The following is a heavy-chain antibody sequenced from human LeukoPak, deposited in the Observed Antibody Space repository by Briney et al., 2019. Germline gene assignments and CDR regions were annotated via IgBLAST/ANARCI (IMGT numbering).Heavy chain of an antibody. CDR3: ASPIYHCSSGTCYRGGWFDP. D-gene: IGHD2-15*01. J-gene: IGHJ5*02. Sequence: ASVKVSCKASGYSFTGYYMHWVRQAPGQGLEWMGRINPNNGDTNYAQNFQGRVTMTTDTSISTAYMELNRLTSDDTAVYYCASPIYHCSSGTCYRGGWFDPWGQGTLVTVSS. CDR1: GYSFTGYY. V-gene: IGHV1-2*06. CDR2: INPNNGDT.